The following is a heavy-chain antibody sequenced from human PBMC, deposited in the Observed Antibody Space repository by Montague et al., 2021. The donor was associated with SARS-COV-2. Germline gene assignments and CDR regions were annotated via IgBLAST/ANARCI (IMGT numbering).Heavy chain of an antibody. Sequence: QSGAEVKKPGESLRISCKVSGYIFISHWITWVRQMPGKGLEWMGRIYPSDSYTNYSPSFQGHASISVDKSISTAYLQWSSLKASDTAMYYCARRGRPYSGYTTGYFDYWGRGTLVTVSA. CDR1: GYIFISHW. D-gene: IGHD5-12*01. CDR3: ARRGRPYSGYTTGYFDY. V-gene: IGHV5-10-1*01. J-gene: IGHJ4*02. CDR2: IYPSDSYT.